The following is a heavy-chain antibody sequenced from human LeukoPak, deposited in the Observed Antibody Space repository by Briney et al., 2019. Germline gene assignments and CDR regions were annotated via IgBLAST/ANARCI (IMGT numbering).Heavy chain of an antibody. Sequence: VGSLRLSCAASGFTFSSYGMHWVRQAPGKGLEWVAVIWYDGSNRYYADSVKGRFTISRDNSKNTLYLQMNSLRAEDTAVYYCAKGRQNYYDSSGYHFGPDYWGQGTLVTVSS. CDR1: GFTFSSYG. CDR3: AKGRQNYYDSSGYHFGPDY. V-gene: IGHV3-33*06. D-gene: IGHD3-22*01. J-gene: IGHJ4*02. CDR2: IWYDGSNR.